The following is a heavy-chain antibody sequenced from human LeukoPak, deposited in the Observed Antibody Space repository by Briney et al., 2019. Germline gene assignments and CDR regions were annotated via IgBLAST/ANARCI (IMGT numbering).Heavy chain of an antibody. V-gene: IGHV3-33*06. Sequence: GGSLRLSCAASGFTFSSYGMLWVRQAPGKGLEWVAVIWYDGSNKYYADSVKGRFTISRDNSKNTLYLQMNSLRAEDTAVYYCAKDEYCSSTSCYAVDYWGQGTLVTVSS. CDR3: AKDEYCSSTSCYAVDY. CDR1: GFTFSSYG. CDR2: IWYDGSNK. J-gene: IGHJ4*02. D-gene: IGHD2-2*01.